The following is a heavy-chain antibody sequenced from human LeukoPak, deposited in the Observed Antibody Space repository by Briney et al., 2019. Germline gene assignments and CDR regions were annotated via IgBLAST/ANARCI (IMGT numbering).Heavy chain of an antibody. CDR2: XKTXXDGGTT. CDR1: GFXXSXXX. D-gene: IGHD1-26*01. CDR3: TXEVVEGATDGTFDI. J-gene: IGHJ3*02. Sequence: GGSLRLSCAASGFXXSXXXXXXVXXXPGXXXXXVXXXKTXXDGGTTDYAAPMKGRFTISRDDSKNTLYLLMNSLKTEDTAVYYCTXEVVEGATDGTFDIWGQGIMVTVSS. V-gene: IGHV3-15*01.